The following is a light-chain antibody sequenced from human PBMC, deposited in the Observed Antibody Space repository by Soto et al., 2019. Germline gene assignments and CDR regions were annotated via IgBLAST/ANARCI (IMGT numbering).Light chain of an antibody. J-gene: IGKJ4*01. V-gene: IGKV3-11*01. CDR2: DAS. Sequence: EIVLTQSPVTLSLSPGERATLSCRASQSVFSSLAWYQQQPGQAPRLLIYDASTRATAIPARFRGSGSGTDFTLTISSLEPEDFAVYYCHQRSNWPLTFGGGTKVEVK. CDR1: QSVFSS. CDR3: HQRSNWPLT.